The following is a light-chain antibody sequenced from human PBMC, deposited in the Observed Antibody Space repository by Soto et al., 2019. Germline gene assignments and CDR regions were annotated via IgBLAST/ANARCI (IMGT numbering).Light chain of an antibody. CDR2: DVT. V-gene: IGLV2-14*04. CDR1: VGGYNF. Sequence: VGGYNFVTWYQQYPGKAPKLIIHDVTRRPSGVSNRFSGSKSGTTASLTISGLQAEDEADYFCCSYASSTSYVFGTGTKV. J-gene: IGLJ1*01. CDR3: CSYASSTSYV.